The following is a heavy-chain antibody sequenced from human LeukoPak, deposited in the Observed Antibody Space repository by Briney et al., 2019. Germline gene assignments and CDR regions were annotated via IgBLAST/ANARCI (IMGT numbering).Heavy chain of an antibody. CDR2: IIPIFGTA. CDR1: GGTFSSYA. D-gene: IGHD2-2*01. CDR3: AREGTSPKGGPMYAFDI. V-gene: IGHV1-69*13. Sequence: SVKVSCKASGGTFSSYAISWVRQAPGQVLEGMGGIIPIFGTANYAQKFQGRVTITADESTSTAYMELSSLRSEDTAVYYCAREGTSPKGGPMYAFDIWGQGTMVTVSS. J-gene: IGHJ3*02.